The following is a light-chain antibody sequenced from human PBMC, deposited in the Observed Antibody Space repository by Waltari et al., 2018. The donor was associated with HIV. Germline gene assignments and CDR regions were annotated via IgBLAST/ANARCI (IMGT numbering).Light chain of an antibody. Sequence: DIVMTQSPGSLAVSLGEMATINCKSSQSVLYTSKNKNYVSWYQQKAGQPPNVRIYWSSTRDSGVPERFSGSGSGTDFTLTIDRLQPEDVAVYFCQQYYSTPFTFGGGTRVEIK. CDR3: QQYYSTPFT. J-gene: IGKJ4*01. CDR1: QSVLYTSKNKNY. V-gene: IGKV4-1*01. CDR2: WSS.